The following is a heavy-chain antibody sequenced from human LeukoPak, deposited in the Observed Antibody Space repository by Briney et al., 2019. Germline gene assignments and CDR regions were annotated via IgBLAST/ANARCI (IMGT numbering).Heavy chain of an antibody. V-gene: IGHV5-51*01. CDR1: GYSFTSYW. CDR3: ARVRWFGELPHYFDY. CDR2: IYPGDSDT. J-gene: IGHJ4*02. Sequence: GESLKISCKGSGYSFTSYWIGWVRQMPGKGLEWMGIIYPGDSDTRYSPSFQGQVTISADKSISTAYLQWSSLKASDTAMYYCARVRWFGELPHYFDYWGQGTLVTVSS. D-gene: IGHD3-10*01.